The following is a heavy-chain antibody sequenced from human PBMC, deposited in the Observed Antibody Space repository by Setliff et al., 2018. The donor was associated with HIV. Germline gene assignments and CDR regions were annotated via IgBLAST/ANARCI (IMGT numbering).Heavy chain of an antibody. Sequence: GESLKISCKGSGYTSPSYWIGWVRQKPGKGPEWMGLIYPVDSDTRYSPSFQGHVIISADKSINTAYLQLTSLQTSDTAMYYCTRQGALVGTQTPYYWGQGTLVTVSS. CDR3: TRQGALVGTQTPYY. CDR1: GYTSPSYW. CDR2: IYPVDSDT. D-gene: IGHD1-1*01. V-gene: IGHV5-51*01. J-gene: IGHJ4*02.